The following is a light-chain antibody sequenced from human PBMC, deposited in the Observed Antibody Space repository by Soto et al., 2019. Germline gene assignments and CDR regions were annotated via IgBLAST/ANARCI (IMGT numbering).Light chain of an antibody. V-gene: IGLV2-23*02. CDR3: CSYVGSSTSYV. J-gene: IGLJ1*01. CDR2: EVN. Sequence: SALNQPASVSGSPGQSITLSCNGTSGDVGNYNLVSWYQQHPGKAPRLMIYEVNKWPSGVSNRFSGSKSGNTASLTISGLQAEDEADYYCCSYVGSSTSYVFGTGTKVTVL. CDR1: SGDVGNYNL.